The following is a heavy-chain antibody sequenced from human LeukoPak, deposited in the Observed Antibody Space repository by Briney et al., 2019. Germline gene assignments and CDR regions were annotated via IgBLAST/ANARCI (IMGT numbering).Heavy chain of an antibody. D-gene: IGHD3-10*01. CDR1: GGSISSGSYY. Sequence: SSETLSLTCTVSGGSISSGSYYWSWIQQPAGKGLEWIGRIYTSGSTNYNPSLKSRVTISVDTSKNQFSLKLSSVTAADTAVYYCASEVGYSGSYYKEGRNWFDPWGQGTLVTVSS. CDR2: IYTSGST. J-gene: IGHJ5*02. CDR3: ASEVGYSGSYYKEGRNWFDP. V-gene: IGHV4-61*02.